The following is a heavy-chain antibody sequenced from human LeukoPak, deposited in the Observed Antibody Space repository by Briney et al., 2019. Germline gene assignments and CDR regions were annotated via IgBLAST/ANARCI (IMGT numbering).Heavy chain of an antibody. Sequence: SETLSLTCTVSGDSISSYYWSWIRQPPGKGLEWIGYIYDSGSTNYNPSLKSRVTISAGTSKNQLSLKLSSVTAADTAMYYCARICSSISCYWDYWGQGTLVTVSS. CDR3: ARICSSISCYWDY. D-gene: IGHD2-2*01. V-gene: IGHV4-59*08. J-gene: IGHJ4*01. CDR1: GDSISSYY. CDR2: IYDSGST.